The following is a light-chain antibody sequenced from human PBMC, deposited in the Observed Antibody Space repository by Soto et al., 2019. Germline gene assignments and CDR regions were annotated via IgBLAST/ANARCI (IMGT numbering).Light chain of an antibody. J-gene: IGLJ3*02. V-gene: IGLV2-11*01. CDR3: CSYAGSYTV. CDR2: DVS. Sequence: QSVLTQPRSVSGSPGQSVNISCTVTSSDVGGYNYVSWYQQHPGKAPKIMIYDVSKRPSGVPDRFSGSKSGNTASLTISGLPAEDEGDYYCCSYAGSYTVFGGGTKVTVL. CDR1: SSDVGGYNY.